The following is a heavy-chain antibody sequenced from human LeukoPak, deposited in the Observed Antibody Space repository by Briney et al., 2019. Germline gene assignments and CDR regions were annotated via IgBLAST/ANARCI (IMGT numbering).Heavy chain of an antibody. D-gene: IGHD3-22*01. CDR3: ARHSSVLNSFDP. CDR2: IDPGDSQT. CDR1: ASSFTNYW. Sequence: GASLLISCKGSASSFTNYWISWVRQLPGKGLEWMGRIDPGDSQTNYSPSFQGHVTISADKSISTAYLQWSSLKASDTAMYYCARHSSVLNSFDPWGQGTLVTVSS. J-gene: IGHJ5*02. V-gene: IGHV5-10-1*01.